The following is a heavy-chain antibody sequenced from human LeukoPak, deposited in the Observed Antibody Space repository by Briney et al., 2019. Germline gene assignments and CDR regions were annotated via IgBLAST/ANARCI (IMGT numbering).Heavy chain of an antibody. D-gene: IGHD1-26*01. CDR3: ARAWELLHPFDY. CDR2: MNPNSGNT. J-gene: IGHJ4*02. V-gene: IGHV1-8*03. CDR1: GYTFTSYD. Sequence: ASVKVSCKASGYTFTSYDINWVRQATGQGLEWMGWMNPNSGNTGYAQKFQGRVTITRNTSISTAYMELSSLRSEDTAVYYCARAWELLHPFDYWGQGTLVTVSS.